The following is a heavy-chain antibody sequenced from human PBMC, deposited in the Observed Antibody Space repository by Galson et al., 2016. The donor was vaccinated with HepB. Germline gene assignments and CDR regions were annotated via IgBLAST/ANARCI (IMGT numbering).Heavy chain of an antibody. D-gene: IGHD4/OR15-4a*01. CDR3: ARGHSANPLILDY. CDR2: IIAGRGSA. V-gene: IGHV3-74*01. Sequence: SLRLSCEASGFTSSSHSMNWFRQAPGKDLGWVSRIIAGRGSATYAESVKDRFTISRDKAKNTLYLQMSSLRAEDTALYYCARGHSANPLILDYWGQGTLVTVSS. CDR1: GFTSSSHS. J-gene: IGHJ4*02.